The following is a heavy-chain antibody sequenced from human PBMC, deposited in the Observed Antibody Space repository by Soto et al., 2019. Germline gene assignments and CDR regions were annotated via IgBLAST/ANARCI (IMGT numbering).Heavy chain of an antibody. D-gene: IGHD2-2*01. CDR1: AFTFNNFP. CDR2: ITTTSTYK. J-gene: IGHJ6*02. V-gene: IGHV3-21*01. CDR3: AREKCSSTSCNHGMDV. Sequence: GGSLRLFCVASAFTFNNFPMQWVRQAPGKGLQWLASITTTSTYKYYADSVKGRFSISRDNAKNSLYLELTNLRSEDTAVYYCAREKCSSTSCNHGMDVWGLGTTVTVSS.